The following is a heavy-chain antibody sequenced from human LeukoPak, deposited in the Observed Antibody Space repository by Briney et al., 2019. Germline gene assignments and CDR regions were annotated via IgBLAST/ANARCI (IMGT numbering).Heavy chain of an antibody. V-gene: IGHV4-39*01. CDR1: AGSIRSSSFF. CDR3: ATGDVVVPTAAQRPLDY. CDR2: IYYSGST. D-gene: IGHD2-2*01. Sequence: SETLSLTCTVSAGSIRSSSFFWDWIRQTPGKGLEWIGSIYYSGSTYYNPSLKSRVTMSIDTSKNTFSLNLSSVTAADTAVYYCATGDVVVPTAAQRPLDYWGQGTLVTVSS. J-gene: IGHJ4*02.